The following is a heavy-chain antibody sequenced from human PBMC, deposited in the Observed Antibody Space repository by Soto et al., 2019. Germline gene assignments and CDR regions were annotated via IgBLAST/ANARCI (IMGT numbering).Heavy chain of an antibody. CDR1: GYTFTSYA. Sequence: VQLVQSGAEVKKPGASVKVSCKASGYTFTSYAMHWVRQAPGQRLEWMGWINAGNGNTKYSQKFQGRVTITRDTSASTAYMELSSLRSEDTAVYYCARVLDSSSWYYPRYYYGMDVWGQGTTVTVSS. V-gene: IGHV1-3*01. D-gene: IGHD6-13*01. CDR3: ARVLDSSSWYYPRYYYGMDV. J-gene: IGHJ6*02. CDR2: INAGNGNT.